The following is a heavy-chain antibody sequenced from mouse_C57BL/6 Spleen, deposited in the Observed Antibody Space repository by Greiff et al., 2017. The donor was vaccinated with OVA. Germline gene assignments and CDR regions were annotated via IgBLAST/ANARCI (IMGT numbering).Heavy chain of an antibody. CDR3: ARLGDGYPFYAMDY. V-gene: IGHV1-22*01. Sequence: VQLKQSGPELVKPGASVKMSCKASGYTFTDYNMHWVKQSHGKSLEWIGYINPNNGGTSYNQKFKGKATLTVNKSSSTAYMELRSLTSEDSAVYYCARLGDGYPFYAMDYWGQGTSVTVSS. D-gene: IGHD2-3*01. CDR1: GYTFTDYN. CDR2: INPNNGGT. J-gene: IGHJ4*01.